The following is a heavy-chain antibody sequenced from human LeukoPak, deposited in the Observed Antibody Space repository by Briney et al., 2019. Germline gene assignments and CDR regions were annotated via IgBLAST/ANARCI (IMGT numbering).Heavy chain of an antibody. CDR3: ARGTGSGSYLLDY. D-gene: IGHD6-6*01. Sequence: GGSLRLSCAASGFSFSSYGMHWVRQAPGKGLEWVAVISYGGSNEYYADSVKGRFTISRDNSKNSLYLQMSSLRTEDTALYYCARGTGSGSYLLDYWGQGTLVTVSS. V-gene: IGHV3-30*03. CDR1: GFSFSSYG. J-gene: IGHJ4*02. CDR2: ISYGGSNE.